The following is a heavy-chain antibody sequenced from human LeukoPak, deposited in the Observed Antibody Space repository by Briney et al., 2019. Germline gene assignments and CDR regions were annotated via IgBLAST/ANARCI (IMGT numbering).Heavy chain of an antibody. CDR3: ASYIHRGTY. CDR2: IYYSGTT. CDR1: GGSISSTGFS. Sequence: PSETLSLTCTVSGGSISSTGFSWGWVRRPPGKGLEWIGSIYYSGTTYYSPSLKGRVTMSVDTSKNQFSLRLSSVTAADTAVYYCASYIHRGTYWGQGTLVTVSS. J-gene: IGHJ4*02. D-gene: IGHD1-1*01. V-gene: IGHV4-39*01.